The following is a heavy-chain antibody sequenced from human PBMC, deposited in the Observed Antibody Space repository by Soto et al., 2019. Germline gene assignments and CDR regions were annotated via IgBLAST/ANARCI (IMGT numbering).Heavy chain of an antibody. CDR1: GFTFSSYW. CDR2: LKSDGSST. CDR3: ARAKGSRYFDL. Sequence: EVQLVESGGGLVQPRGSLRLSCAASGFTFSSYWMHWVRQAPGKGLVWVSRLKSDGSSTAYADSVKGRFTISRDNAKNTLHLQMNSLRAEDTAVYYCARAKGSRYFDLWGRGTLVTVSS. J-gene: IGHJ2*01. V-gene: IGHV3-74*01.